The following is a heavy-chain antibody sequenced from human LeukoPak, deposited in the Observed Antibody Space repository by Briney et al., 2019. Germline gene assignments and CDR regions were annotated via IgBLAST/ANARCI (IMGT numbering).Heavy chain of an antibody. J-gene: IGHJ4*02. D-gene: IGHD6-25*01. Sequence: GGSLRLSCIASGFKFDDYGMHWVRQGPGKGLEWVAGISWNSGSKGYIDSVKGRLSISRDNAKNSLFLQMDSLRAEDTAVYYCAKDRGSGIGGGGFEFWGQGTLVTVSS. CDR2: ISWNSGSK. CDR1: GFKFDDYG. CDR3: AKDRGSGIGGGGFEF. V-gene: IGHV3-9*01.